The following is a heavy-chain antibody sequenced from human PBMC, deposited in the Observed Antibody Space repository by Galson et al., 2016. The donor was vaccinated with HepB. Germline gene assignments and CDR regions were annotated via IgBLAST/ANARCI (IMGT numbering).Heavy chain of an antibody. CDR2: IQSGGDT. V-gene: IGHV3-53*01. J-gene: IGHJ5*02. D-gene: IGHD1-26*01. CDR1: GFSIGGNH. CDR3: ARGVGALDP. Sequence: SLRLSCAVSGFSIGGNHMHWVCQRPGKGLEWVSVIQSGGDTHYVDSVKGRFSISRDNSKNTVYLQMNNLRAEDTAVYYCARGVGALDPWGQGTLVTVSS.